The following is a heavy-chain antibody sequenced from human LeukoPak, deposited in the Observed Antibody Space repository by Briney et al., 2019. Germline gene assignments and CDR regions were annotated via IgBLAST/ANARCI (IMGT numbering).Heavy chain of an antibody. CDR3: ARDYGDYSCYFDY. Sequence: PGGSLRLSCAASGFTFSSYAMHWVRQAPGKGLEWVAVISYDGSNKYYADSVKGRFTISRDNAKNSLYLQMNSLRAEDTAVYYCARDYGDYSCYFDYWGQGNLVTVSP. V-gene: IGHV3-30*04. CDR1: GFTFSSYA. CDR2: ISYDGSNK. D-gene: IGHD4-17*01. J-gene: IGHJ4*02.